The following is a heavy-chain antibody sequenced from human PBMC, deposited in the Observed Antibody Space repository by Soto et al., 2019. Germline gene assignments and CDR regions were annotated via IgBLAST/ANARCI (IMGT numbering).Heavy chain of an antibody. CDR2: INPNGGVT. CDR3: ARESGGATATLDYYYFYMDV. J-gene: IGHJ6*03. D-gene: IGHD5-12*01. Sequence: QVQLVQSGAEVKRPGASVTVSCRSSGDTFNDYYIHWVRQAPGQGLEWMGWINPNGGVTKYAQKFQGWCSMTRETSIRTVYMQLSRLRSDDTAVYYCARESGGATATLDYYYFYMDVWGTGTTVTVSS. CDR1: GDTFNDYY. V-gene: IGHV1-2*04.